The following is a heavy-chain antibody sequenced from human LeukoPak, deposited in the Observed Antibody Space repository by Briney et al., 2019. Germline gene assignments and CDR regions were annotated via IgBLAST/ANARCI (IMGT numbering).Heavy chain of an antibody. CDR1: GYSISSGYY. CDR3: ARLDISTTWYAFDY. V-gene: IGHV4-38-2*02. D-gene: IGHD5-12*01. Sequence: SETLSLTCTVSGYSISSGYYWAWIRPPPGKGLEWIGSIYHSGSTYYNPSLKSRVTISVDTSNNHFSLKLTSVTAADTAVYYCARLDISTTWYAFDYWGQGTLVTVSS. CDR2: IYHSGST. J-gene: IGHJ4*02.